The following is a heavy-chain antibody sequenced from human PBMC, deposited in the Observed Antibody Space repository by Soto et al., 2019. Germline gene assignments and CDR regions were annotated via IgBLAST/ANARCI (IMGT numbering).Heavy chain of an antibody. CDR2: ISGSGGST. V-gene: IGHV3-23*01. CDR1: GFTFSSYA. Sequence: PGGSLRLSCAASGFTFSSYAMSWVRQAPGKGLEWVSAISGSGGSTYYADSVKGRFTISRDNSKNTLYLQMNSLRAEDTAVYYCAKDPDDNGPYQLPDNWFDPWGQGTLVTVSS. CDR3: AKDPDDNGPYQLPDNWFDP. J-gene: IGHJ5*02. D-gene: IGHD2-2*01.